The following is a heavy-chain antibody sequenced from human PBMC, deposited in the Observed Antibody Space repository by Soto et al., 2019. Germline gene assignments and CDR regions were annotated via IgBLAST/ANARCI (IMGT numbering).Heavy chain of an antibody. J-gene: IGHJ4*02. Sequence: ASVKVSCKASGYTFTSYAMHWVRQAPGQRLEWMGWINAGNGNTKYSQKFQGRVTITRDTSASTAYMELSSLRSEDTAVYYCARGTNSYGSSFDYWGQGTLVTVSS. CDR2: INAGNGNT. V-gene: IGHV1-3*01. CDR3: ARGTNSYGSSFDY. D-gene: IGHD5-18*01. CDR1: GYTFTSYA.